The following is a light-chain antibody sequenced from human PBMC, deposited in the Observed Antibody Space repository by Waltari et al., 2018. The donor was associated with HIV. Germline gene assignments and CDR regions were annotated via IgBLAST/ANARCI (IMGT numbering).Light chain of an antibody. J-gene: IGKJ3*01. Sequence: IVLTQSPGTLSLSPGERATLSCRASQSVSSSYLAWYQQKPGQAPRILIYGASSRATGIPDRFSGSGSGTDFTLTISRLEPEDFAVYYCQQYGGSPGFTFGPGTKVDIK. V-gene: IGKV3-20*01. CDR3: QQYGGSPGFT. CDR1: QSVSSSY. CDR2: GAS.